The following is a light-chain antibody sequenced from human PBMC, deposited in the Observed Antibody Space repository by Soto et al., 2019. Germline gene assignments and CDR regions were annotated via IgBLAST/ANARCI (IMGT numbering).Light chain of an antibody. V-gene: IGLV2-14*01. Sequence: QSALTQPASVSGSPGQSITISCTGSSDNIGRYKYVSWYQQHPGKAPKFIIYEVSNRPSGVSNRFSGSKSGNTASLTISGLPAEDEADYYRLSFTKRKNPFVFGGGTQLT. CDR1: SDNIGRYKY. CDR2: EVS. CDR3: LSFTKRKNPFV. J-gene: IGLJ2*01.